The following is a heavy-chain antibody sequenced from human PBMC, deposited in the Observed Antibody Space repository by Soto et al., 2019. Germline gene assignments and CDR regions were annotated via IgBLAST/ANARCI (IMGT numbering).Heavy chain of an antibody. V-gene: IGHV3-7*01. J-gene: IGHJ4*02. D-gene: IGHD4-4*01. Sequence: GSLRLSCAASGFIFSSYWMSWVRQAPGKGLEWVANINFDGSEKYYVDSVEGRFTISRDNAKNSLYLQMNSPRAEDTAVYYCARSEVTQSWDYWGQGALVTVSS. CDR1: GFIFSSYW. CDR3: ARSEVTQSWDY. CDR2: INFDGSEK.